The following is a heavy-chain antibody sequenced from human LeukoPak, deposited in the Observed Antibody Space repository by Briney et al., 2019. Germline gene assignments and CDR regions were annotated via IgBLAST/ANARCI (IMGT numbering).Heavy chain of an antibody. CDR1: GYTFTGYY. J-gene: IGHJ5*02. V-gene: IGHV1-2*02. CDR2: INPNSGGT. D-gene: IGHD6-13*01. CDR3: ARVGAAAGRYNWFDP. Sequence: ASVKASCKASGYTFTGYYMHWVRQAPGQGLEWMGWINPNSGGTNYAQKFQGRVTMTRDTSISTAYMELSRLRSDDTAVYYCARVGAAAGRYNWFDPWGQGTLVTVSS.